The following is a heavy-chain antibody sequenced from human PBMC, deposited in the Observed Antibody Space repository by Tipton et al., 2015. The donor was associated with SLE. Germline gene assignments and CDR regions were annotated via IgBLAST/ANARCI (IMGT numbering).Heavy chain of an antibody. CDR1: DGSLSGYY. D-gene: IGHD4-17*01. CDR2: LSHDGGA. J-gene: IGHJ5*02. CDR3: ARHDHSDHGDPNWFDP. Sequence: TLSLTCTVFDGSLSGYYWAWLRQSPGKGLEWIGELSHDGGANYNPSLRSRVTISMDTPKNQFSLKMKSVTAADTAIYYCARHDHSDHGDPNWFDPWGQGILVTVSS. V-gene: IGHV4-34*01.